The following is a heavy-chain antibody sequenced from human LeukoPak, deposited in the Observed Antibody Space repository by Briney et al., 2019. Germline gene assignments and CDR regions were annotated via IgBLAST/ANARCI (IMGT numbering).Heavy chain of an antibody. CDR2: VKSKTDGGTT. J-gene: IGHJ2*01. V-gene: IGHV3-15*01. CDR3: AKDRVAHFFYWYFDL. Sequence: PGGSLRLSCGASGFTFSNAWMSWVRQAPGKGLEWVGRVKSKTDGGTTDYAAPVKGRFTISRDDSKNTLDLQMNSLRAEDTAVYYCAKDRVAHFFYWYFDLWGRGTLVTVSS. CDR1: GFTFSNAW. D-gene: IGHD2-21*01.